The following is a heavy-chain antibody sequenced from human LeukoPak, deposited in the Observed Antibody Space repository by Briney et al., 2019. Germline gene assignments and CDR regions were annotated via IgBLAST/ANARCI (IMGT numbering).Heavy chain of an antibody. D-gene: IGHD3-22*01. Sequence: ASVKVSCTASGYTFTGYYMHWVRQAPGQGLEWMGWINPNSGSTNYAQKFQGRVTMTRDTSISTAYMELSRLRSDDTAVYYCARALPPLYYYDSSGYYYDYWGQGTLVTVSS. CDR2: INPNSGST. J-gene: IGHJ4*02. CDR1: GYTFTGYY. CDR3: ARALPPLYYYDSSGYYYDY. V-gene: IGHV1-2*02.